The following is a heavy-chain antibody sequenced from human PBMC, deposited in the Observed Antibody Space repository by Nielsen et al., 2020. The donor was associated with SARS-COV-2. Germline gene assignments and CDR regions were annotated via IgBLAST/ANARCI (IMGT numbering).Heavy chain of an antibody. Sequence: SLKISCAASGFTFDDYAMHWVLQAPGKGLEWVSGISWNSGSIGYADSVKGRFTISRDNAKNSLYLQMNSLRAEDTALYYCAAGYSSYWGQGTLVTVSS. J-gene: IGHJ4*02. CDR1: GFTFDDYA. CDR3: AAGYSSY. CDR2: ISWNSGSI. V-gene: IGHV3-9*01. D-gene: IGHD6-13*01.